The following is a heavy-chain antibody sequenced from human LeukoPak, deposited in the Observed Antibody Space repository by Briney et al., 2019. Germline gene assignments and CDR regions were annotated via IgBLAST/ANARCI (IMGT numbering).Heavy chain of an antibody. CDR3: ARVRITMVRGVIGAFDI. D-gene: IGHD3-10*01. Sequence: ASVKVSCKASGYTFTGYYMHWVRQAPGQGLEWMGWINPNSGGTNYAQKFQGRVTMTRDTSISTAYMELSRLRSDDTAVYYCARVRITMVRGVIGAFDIWGQGTMVTVSS. CDR1: GYTFTGYY. CDR2: INPNSGGT. J-gene: IGHJ3*02. V-gene: IGHV1-2*02.